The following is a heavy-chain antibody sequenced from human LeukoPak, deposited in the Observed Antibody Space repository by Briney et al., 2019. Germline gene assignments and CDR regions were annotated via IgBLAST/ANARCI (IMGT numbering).Heavy chain of an antibody. D-gene: IGHD3-22*01. CDR2: ISGSGGT. CDR3: AKSNGYGLIDI. J-gene: IGHJ3*02. CDR1: GFTFSSYS. Sequence: GGSLRLSCAASGFTFSSYSMNWVRQAPGKGLEWVSAISGSGGTHYADSVKGRFTISRDRSKDTLYLQMDSLRADDTAVYYCAKSNGYGLIDIWGQGTMVTVSS. V-gene: IGHV3-23*01.